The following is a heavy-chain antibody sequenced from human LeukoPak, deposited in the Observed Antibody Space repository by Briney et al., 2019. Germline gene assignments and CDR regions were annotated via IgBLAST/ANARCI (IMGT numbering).Heavy chain of an antibody. CDR1: GFTFSSYG. D-gene: IGHD4-17*01. CDR2: ISYDGSSK. J-gene: IGHJ4*02. V-gene: IGHV3-30*18. Sequence: PGRSLRLSCAASGFTFSSYGMHWVRQAPGKGLEWVAVISYDGSSKYYADSVKGRFTISRDNSKNTLYLQMNSLRAEDTALYYCAKDSSVPYGITDWGQGTLVTVSS. CDR3: AKDSSVPYGITD.